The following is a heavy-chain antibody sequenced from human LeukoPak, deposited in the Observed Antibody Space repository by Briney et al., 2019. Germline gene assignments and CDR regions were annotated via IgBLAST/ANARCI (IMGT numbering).Heavy chain of an antibody. CDR3: ASIPSRKQLVDN. Sequence: GGSLRLSCAASGFSFSSYEMNWVRQAPGKGLEWVSYISSSGSVIYYTDSVKGRFTVSRDNAKNSLYLQMNSLRAEDSAVYHCASIPSRKQLVDNWGQGTLVTVSS. CDR2: ISSSGSVI. J-gene: IGHJ4*02. D-gene: IGHD6-13*01. CDR1: GFSFSSYE. V-gene: IGHV3-48*03.